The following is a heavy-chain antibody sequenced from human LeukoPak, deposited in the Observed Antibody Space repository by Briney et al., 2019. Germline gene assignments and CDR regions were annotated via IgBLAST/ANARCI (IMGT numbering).Heavy chain of an antibody. CDR2: INGSAIST. Sequence: GGSLRLSCAASGFTFSSYAMSWIRQAPGKGLEWVSTINGSAISTYYADSVKGRFTISRDNSRNTLYLQMNSLRAEDTALFYCAKGDNNILTGYYNSFDSWGQGTLVTVSS. D-gene: IGHD3-9*01. J-gene: IGHJ4*02. V-gene: IGHV3-23*01. CDR1: GFTFSSYA. CDR3: AKGDNNILTGYYNSFDS.